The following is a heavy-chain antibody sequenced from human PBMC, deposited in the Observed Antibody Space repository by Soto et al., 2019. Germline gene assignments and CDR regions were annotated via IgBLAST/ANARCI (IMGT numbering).Heavy chain of an antibody. V-gene: IGHV4-39*01. CDR1: GGSISSSSYY. J-gene: IGHJ4*02. D-gene: IGHD3-9*01. CDR3: ARGFAIDWYTYYFDY. CDR2: IYYSGST. Sequence: SETLSLTCTVSGGSISSSSYYWGWIRQPPGKGLEWIGNIYYSGSTYYNPSLKSRVTMSVDTSKNQFSLKLSSVTAADTAVYYCARGFAIDWYTYYFDYWGQGPLVTVS.